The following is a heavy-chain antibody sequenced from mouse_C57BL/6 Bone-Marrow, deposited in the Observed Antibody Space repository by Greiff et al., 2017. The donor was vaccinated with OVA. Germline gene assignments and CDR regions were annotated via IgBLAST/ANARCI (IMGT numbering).Heavy chain of an antibody. V-gene: IGHV1-39*01. CDR3: ARRAPFTTVDYAMDY. CDR2: INPNYGTT. Sequence: LVESGPELVKPGASVKISCKASGYSFTDYNMNWVKQSNGKSLEWIGVINPNYGTTSYNQKFKGKATLTVDQSSSTAYMQLNSLTSEDSAVYYCARRAPFTTVDYAMDYWGQGTSVTVSS. J-gene: IGHJ4*01. D-gene: IGHD1-1*01. CDR1: GYSFTDYN.